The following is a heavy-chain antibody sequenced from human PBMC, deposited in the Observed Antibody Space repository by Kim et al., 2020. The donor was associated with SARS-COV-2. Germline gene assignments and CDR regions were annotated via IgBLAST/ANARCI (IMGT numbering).Heavy chain of an antibody. J-gene: IGHJ5*02. Sequence: ASVKVSCKAPGYTFTGYYMHWVRQAPGQGLEWMGWINPNSGGTNYAQKFQGRVTMTRDTSISTAYMELSRLRSDDTAVYYCAREGITMVRGVRSWFDPWGQGTLVTVSS. D-gene: IGHD3-10*01. V-gene: IGHV1-2*02. CDR2: INPNSGGT. CDR1: GYTFTGYY. CDR3: AREGITMVRGVRSWFDP.